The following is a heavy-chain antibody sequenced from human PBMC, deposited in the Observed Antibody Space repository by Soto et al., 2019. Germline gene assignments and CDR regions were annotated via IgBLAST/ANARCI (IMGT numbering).Heavy chain of an antibody. CDR2: FDPEDGET. CDR1: GYTLTELS. Sequence: ASVKVSCKVSGYTLTELSMHWVRQAPGKGLEWMGGFDPEDGETIYAQKFQGRVTMTEDTSTDTAYMELSSLRSEDTAVYYCATGVSPEYSRTDIDYWGQENPLPVSS. J-gene: IGHJ4*02. D-gene: IGHD1-26*01. V-gene: IGHV1-24*01. CDR3: ATGVSPEYSRTDIDY.